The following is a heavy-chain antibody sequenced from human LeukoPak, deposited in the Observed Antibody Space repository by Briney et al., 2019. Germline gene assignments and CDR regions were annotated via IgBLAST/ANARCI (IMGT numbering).Heavy chain of an antibody. V-gene: IGHV3-30*12. CDR1: GFTFSGYG. D-gene: IGHD6-25*01. J-gene: IGHJ6*03. CDR3: ARKGIGSSRYQNMDV. CDR2: ISYDGTNK. Sequence: GGSLRLSCAASGFTFSGYGIHWVRQAPGKGLEWVALISYDGTNKYYADSVKGRFTVSRDTSKNTLYLQMNSLRAEDTAVYYCARKGIGSSRYQNMDVWGKGTTVTVSS.